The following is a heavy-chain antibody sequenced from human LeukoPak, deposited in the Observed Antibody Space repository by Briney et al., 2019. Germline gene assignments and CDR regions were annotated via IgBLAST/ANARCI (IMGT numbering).Heavy chain of an antibody. V-gene: IGHV3-30*03. CDR3: ARDRSSNWYFDY. D-gene: IGHD6-13*01. CDR1: GFTFSSYG. J-gene: IGHJ4*02. Sequence: PGRSLRPSCAASGFTFSSYGMHWVRQAPGKGLEWVAVISYDGSNKYYADSVKGRFTVSRDNSKNTLYLQMNSLRAEDTAVYYCARDRSSNWYFDYWGQGTLVTVSS. CDR2: ISYDGSNK.